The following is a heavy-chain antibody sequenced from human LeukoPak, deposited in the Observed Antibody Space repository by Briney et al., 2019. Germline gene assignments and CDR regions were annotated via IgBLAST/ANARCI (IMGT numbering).Heavy chain of an antibody. CDR3: ARVRRYCTNGVCPTGFDP. V-gene: IGHV4-59*01. J-gene: IGHJ5*02. CDR1: GGSISSYY. Sequence: GSLRLCCTVSGGSISSYYWSWIRQPPGKGLEWIGYIYYSGSTNYNPSLKSRVTISVDTSKNQFSLKLSSVTAADTAVYYRARVRRYCTNGVCPTGFDPWGQGTLVTVSS. CDR2: IYYSGST. D-gene: IGHD2-8*01.